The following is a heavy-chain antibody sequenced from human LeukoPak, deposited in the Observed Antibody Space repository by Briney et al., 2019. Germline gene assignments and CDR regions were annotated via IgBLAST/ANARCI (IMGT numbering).Heavy chain of an antibody. D-gene: IGHD3-10*01. Sequence: GSLRLSCAASGFTFSCYAMSWVRQAPGKGLEWIGNIYYSGSTYYNPSLKGRVTISVDTSKNQFSLKLSSVTAADTAVYYCARDYMVRGVIDYWGQGTLVTVSS. CDR3: ARDYMVRGVIDY. V-gene: IGHV4-39*07. CDR1: GFTFSCYA. J-gene: IGHJ4*02. CDR2: IYYSGST.